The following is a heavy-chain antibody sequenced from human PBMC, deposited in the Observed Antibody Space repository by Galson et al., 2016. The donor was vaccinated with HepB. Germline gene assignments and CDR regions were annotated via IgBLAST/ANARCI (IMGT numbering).Heavy chain of an antibody. CDR2: IKEDGSDK. J-gene: IGHJ4*02. CDR1: GFTFSKNW. CDR3: VRIGVVIPATKLDY. Sequence: LRLSCAVSGFTFSKNWMSWVRQAPGKGLEWVANIKEDGSDKFYVDSVKGRFTISRDNAKNSLYLQMSSLRVEDTAVYYCVRIGVVIPATKLDYWGQGTLVTVSS. V-gene: IGHV3-7*01. D-gene: IGHD2-2*01.